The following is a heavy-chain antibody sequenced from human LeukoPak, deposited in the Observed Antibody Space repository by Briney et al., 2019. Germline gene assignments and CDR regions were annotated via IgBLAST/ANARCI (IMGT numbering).Heavy chain of an antibody. V-gene: IGHV4-30-2*01. D-gene: IGHD6-19*01. J-gene: IGHJ5*02. CDR3: ARPSRSIAVAGREFDP. CDR2: IYHSGST. Sequence: PSETLSLTCTVSGGSISSGGYYWSWIRQPPGKGLEWIGYIYHSGSTYYNPSLKSRVTISVDRSKNQFSLKLSSVTAADTAVYYCARPSRSIAVAGREFDPWGQGTLVTVSS. CDR1: GGSISSGGYY.